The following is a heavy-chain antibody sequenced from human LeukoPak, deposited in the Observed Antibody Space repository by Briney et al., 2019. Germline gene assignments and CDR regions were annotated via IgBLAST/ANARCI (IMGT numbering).Heavy chain of an antibody. Sequence: GGSLSLSCAASGFTFSSYAMSWVRQAPGKGLEWVSAISGSGGSTYYADSVKGRFTISRDNPKNTLYLQMNSLRAEDTAVYYCAKRPSGVPQNWFDPWGQGTLVTVSS. CDR3: AKRPSGVPQNWFDP. D-gene: IGHD6-19*01. J-gene: IGHJ5*02. CDR2: ISGSGGST. CDR1: GFTFSSYA. V-gene: IGHV3-23*01.